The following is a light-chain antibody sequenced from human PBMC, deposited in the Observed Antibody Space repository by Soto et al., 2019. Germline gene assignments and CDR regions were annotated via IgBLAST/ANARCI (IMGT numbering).Light chain of an antibody. J-gene: IGKJ1*01. Sequence: DIQMTQSPSTLSASVGDRVTISCRASQTISSWLAWYQQKPGKAPKLLIYDASSLASGVPSRFSGSGSGTEFTLTISSLQPDDFATYYCQQYDSYPWTFGQGTKVEI. V-gene: IGKV1-5*01. CDR3: QQYDSYPWT. CDR1: QTISSW. CDR2: DAS.